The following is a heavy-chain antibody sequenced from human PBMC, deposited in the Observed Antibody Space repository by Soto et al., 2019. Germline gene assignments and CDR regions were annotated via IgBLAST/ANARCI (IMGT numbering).Heavy chain of an antibody. CDR1: GFTFSSYA. CDR3: ARDCEQLASLCYYYGMDV. Sequence: PGGSLRLSCAASGFTFSSYAMQWVRQAPGKGLEWVAVISYDGSNKYYADSVKGRFTISRDNSKNTLYLQMNSLRAEDTAVYYCARDCEQLASLCYYYGMDVWGQGTTVTVSS. J-gene: IGHJ6*02. CDR2: ISYDGSNK. V-gene: IGHV3-30-3*01. D-gene: IGHD6-6*01.